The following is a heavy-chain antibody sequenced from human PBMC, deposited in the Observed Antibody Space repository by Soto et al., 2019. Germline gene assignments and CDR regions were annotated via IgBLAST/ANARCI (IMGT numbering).Heavy chain of an antibody. CDR3: GRGRYCLTGRCFPNWFDS. CDR2: IYKSATT. Sequence: QVQLLESGPGLVKPSQTLSLTCSVSGDSISTVDYFWAWVRQPPGQALEYIGYIYKSATTYYNPSFASRVAISLDTSKSQFSRNVTALTAAGPAVYFCGRGRYCLTGRCFPNWFDSWGQGTLVTVSS. CDR1: GDSISTVDYF. J-gene: IGHJ5*01. V-gene: IGHV4-30-4*01. D-gene: IGHD2-15*01.